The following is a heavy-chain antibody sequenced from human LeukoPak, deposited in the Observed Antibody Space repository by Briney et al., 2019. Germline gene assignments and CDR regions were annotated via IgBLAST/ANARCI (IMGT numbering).Heavy chain of an antibody. CDR2: FDPEDGGT. CDR1: GYTLTELS. V-gene: IGHV1-24*01. J-gene: IGHJ3*02. Sequence: GASVKVSCKVSGYTLTELSMHWVRQAPGKGLEWMGGFDPEDGGTIYAQKFQGRVTMTEDTSTDTAYMELSSLRSEDTAVYYCASTPPLTTVVTPGVLAFDIWGQGTMVTVSS. D-gene: IGHD4-23*01. CDR3: ASTPPLTTVVTPGVLAFDI.